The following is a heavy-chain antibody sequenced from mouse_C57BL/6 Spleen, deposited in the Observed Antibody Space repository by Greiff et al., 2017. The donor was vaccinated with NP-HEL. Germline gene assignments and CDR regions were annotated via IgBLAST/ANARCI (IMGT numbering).Heavy chain of an antibody. J-gene: IGHJ4*01. D-gene: IGHD1-1*01. CDR3: ARRTIIRDAMDY. CDR1: GYTFTSYW. Sequence: QVQLKQSGAELAKPGASVKLSCKASGYTFTSYWMHWVKQRPGQGLEWIGYINPSSGYTKYNQKFKDKATLTADKSTSTAYMQLSSLTYEDSAVYYCARRTIIRDAMDYWGQGTSVTVSS. V-gene: IGHV1-7*01. CDR2: INPSSGYT.